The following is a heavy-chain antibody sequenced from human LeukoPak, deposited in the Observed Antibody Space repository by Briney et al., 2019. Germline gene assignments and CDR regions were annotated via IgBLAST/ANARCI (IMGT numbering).Heavy chain of an antibody. CDR1: GYTFTGYH. CDR3: ASPWNPVDTMPFHH. J-gene: IGHJ1*01. D-gene: IGHD1-1*01. V-gene: IGHV1-2*02. Sequence: GASVKVSCKASGYTFTGYHMHWVRQAPGQGLEWMGWINPNSGGTNYAQKFQGRVTMTRDMSTSTVYMELSSLRSEDTAVYYCASPWNPVDTMPFHHWGQGTLVTVSS. CDR2: INPNSGGT.